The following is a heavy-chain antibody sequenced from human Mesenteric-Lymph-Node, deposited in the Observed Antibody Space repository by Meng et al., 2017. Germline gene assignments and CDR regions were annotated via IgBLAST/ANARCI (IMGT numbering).Heavy chain of an antibody. D-gene: IGHD3-10*01. CDR3: ARGPGGSPRGY. CDR1: GGSFSGYY. CDR2: INHSGST. J-gene: IGHJ4*02. V-gene: IGHV4-34*01. Sequence: GSLRLSCAVYGGSFSGYYWSWIRQPPGKGLEWIGEINHSGSTNYNPSLKSRVTISVDTSKNQFSPKLSSVTAADTAVYYCARGPGGSPRGYWGQGTLVTVSS.